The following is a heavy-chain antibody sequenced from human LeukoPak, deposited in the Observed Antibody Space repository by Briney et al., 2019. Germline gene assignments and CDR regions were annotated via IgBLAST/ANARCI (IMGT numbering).Heavy chain of an antibody. Sequence: GGSLRLSCAASGFSFTTYWMSWVRQAPGKGLEWVSGINWNGGSTGYADSVKGRFTISRDNAKNSLYLQMNSLRAEDTALYYCARVYEGYSSGWFPYYYYYMDVWGKGTTVTVSS. D-gene: IGHD6-19*01. CDR3: ARVYEGYSSGWFPYYYYYMDV. J-gene: IGHJ6*03. CDR1: GFSFTTYW. CDR2: INWNGGST. V-gene: IGHV3-20*04.